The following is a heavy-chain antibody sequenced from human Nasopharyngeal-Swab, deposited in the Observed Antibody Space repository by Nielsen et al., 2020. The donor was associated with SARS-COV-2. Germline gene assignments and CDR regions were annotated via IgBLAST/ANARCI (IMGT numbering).Heavy chain of an antibody. CDR3: ARGRYCPH. J-gene: IGHJ4*02. V-gene: IGHV3-33*05. CDR2: IAHDASNE. Sequence: VRQAPGKGLEWVAFIAHDASNEYYGDSVKGRFSIPRDNAKNLLYLQMDSLSADDTAIYYCARGRYCPHWGQGTLVTVSS. D-gene: IGHD2-15*01.